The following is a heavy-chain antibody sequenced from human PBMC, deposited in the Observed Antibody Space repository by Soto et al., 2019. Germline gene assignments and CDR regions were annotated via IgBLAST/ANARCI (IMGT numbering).Heavy chain of an antibody. D-gene: IGHD3-9*01. CDR3: AKGHPPAYDILTGYPSYYGMDV. CDR2: ISGSGGST. J-gene: IGHJ6*02. V-gene: IGHV3-23*01. Sequence: GGSLRLSCAASGFTFSSYAMSWVRQAPGKGLEWVSAISGSGGSTYYADSVKGRFTISRDNSKNTLYLQMNSLRAEDTAVYYCAKGHPPAYDILTGYPSYYGMDVWGQGTTVTVSS. CDR1: GFTFSSYA.